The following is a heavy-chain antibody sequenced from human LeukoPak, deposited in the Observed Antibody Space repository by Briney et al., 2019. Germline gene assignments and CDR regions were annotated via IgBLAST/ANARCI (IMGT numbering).Heavy chain of an antibody. Sequence: ASVKVSCKASGYTFTGYYMHWVRQAPGQGLEWMGWINPNSGGTNYAQKFQGRVTMTRDTSISTAYMELSRLRSDDTAVYYCARQTYSWLYAEYFQHWGRGTLVTVSS. V-gene: IGHV1-2*02. D-gene: IGHD2-2*02. CDR2: INPNSGGT. CDR3: ARQTYSWLYAEYFQH. J-gene: IGHJ1*01. CDR1: GYTFTGYY.